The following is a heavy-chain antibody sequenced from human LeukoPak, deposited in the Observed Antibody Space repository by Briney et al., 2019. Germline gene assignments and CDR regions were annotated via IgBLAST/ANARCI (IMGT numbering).Heavy chain of an antibody. J-gene: IGHJ4*02. CDR3: ARPNPYDSSGYYYFDY. V-gene: IGHV5-51*01. CDR2: IYPGDSDT. Sequence: GESLKISCKGSGYSFTSYWIGWVRQMPGKGLEWMGIIYPGDSDTRYSPSFQGQVTISADKSISTAYLQWSSLKASDTAMYYCARPNPYDSSGYYYFDYWGQGTLVTVSS. D-gene: IGHD3-22*01. CDR1: GYSFTSYW.